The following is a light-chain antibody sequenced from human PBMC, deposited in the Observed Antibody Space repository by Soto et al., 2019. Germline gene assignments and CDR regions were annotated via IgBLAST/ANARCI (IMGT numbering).Light chain of an antibody. CDR1: SSDVGGYNY. V-gene: IGLV2-14*01. Sequence: QSALTQPASVSGSPGQSITISCTGTSSDVGGYNYVSWYQQHPGKAPKLMIYEVSNLPSVVSNRFSGSKSGNTASLTISGLQAEDEADYYCSSYTSSITLWVFGGGTKLTVL. J-gene: IGLJ3*02. CDR3: SSYTSSITLWV. CDR2: EVS.